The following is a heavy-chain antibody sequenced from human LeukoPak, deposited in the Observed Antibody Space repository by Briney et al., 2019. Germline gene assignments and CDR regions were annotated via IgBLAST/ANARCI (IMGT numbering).Heavy chain of an antibody. V-gene: IGHV3-7*01. CDR2: INQDGSEK. J-gene: IGHJ4*02. CDR3: ARDLDSSAWYRGFDY. CDR1: GFTFSSYW. Sequence: GGSLRLSCAASGFTFSSYWMTWVRQAPGKGLEWVANINQDGSEKYYVDSVKGRFTISRDNAKNSLYLQMNSLRAEDTAVYYCARDLDSSAWYRGFDYWGQGTLVTVSS. D-gene: IGHD6-13*01.